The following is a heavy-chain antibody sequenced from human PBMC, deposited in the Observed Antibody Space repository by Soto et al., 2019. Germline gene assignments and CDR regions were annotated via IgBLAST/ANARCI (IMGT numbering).Heavy chain of an antibody. CDR2: MNPNSGNT. CDR3: ARGRRIADRPLYYYYMDV. D-gene: IGHD6-6*01. Sequence: QVQLVQSGAEVKKPGASVKVSCKASGYTFTSYDINWVRQATGQGLEWMGWMNPNSGNTGYAQKFQSRVTITRNTAISTAYMEISSVRSEDTAVYYCARGRRIADRPLYYYYMDVWCKGTTVTVSS. V-gene: IGHV1-8*01. J-gene: IGHJ6*03. CDR1: GYTFTSYD.